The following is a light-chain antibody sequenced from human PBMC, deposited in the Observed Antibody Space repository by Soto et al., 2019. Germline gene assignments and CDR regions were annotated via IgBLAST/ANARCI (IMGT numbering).Light chain of an antibody. CDR1: QSVSSN. CDR3: QQYDNWPKT. V-gene: IGKV3-15*01. J-gene: IGKJ2*01. CDR2: GAS. Sequence: EIVMTQSPATLSVSPGERATLSCRASQSVSSNLAWYQQKPGQAPRLLIYGASTRATGIPARCSGSGSGAEFTLNISSLQSEDLAVYSCQQYDNWPKTFGQGTKLEIK.